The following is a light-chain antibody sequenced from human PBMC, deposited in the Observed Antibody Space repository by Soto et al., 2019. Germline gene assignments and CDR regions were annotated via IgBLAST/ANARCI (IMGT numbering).Light chain of an antibody. J-gene: IGKJ1*01. V-gene: IGKV3-20*01. Sequence: EIVCTYRSSTQSLSPGERATLSCRASQSVSSSYLAWYQQKPGQAPRLLIYGASSRATGIPDRFSGSGSGTDFTLTISRLEPEDFAVYYCQQYGSSPWTFGQGTKVDIK. CDR2: GAS. CDR1: QSVSSSY. CDR3: QQYGSSPWT.